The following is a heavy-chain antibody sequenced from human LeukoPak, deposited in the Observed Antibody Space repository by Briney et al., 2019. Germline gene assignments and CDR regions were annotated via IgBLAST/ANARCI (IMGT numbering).Heavy chain of an antibody. CDR1: GGSFSGYY. V-gene: IGHV4-34*01. J-gene: IGHJ5*02. Sequence: SETLSLTCGVSGGSFSGYYWNWIRQPPGKGLEWIGSIYYSGSTYYNPSLKSRVTISVDTSKNQFSLKLSSVTAADTAVYYCARGLSGREWGLNWFDPWGQGTLVTVSS. CDR2: IYYSGST. D-gene: IGHD3-3*01. CDR3: ARGLSGREWGLNWFDP.